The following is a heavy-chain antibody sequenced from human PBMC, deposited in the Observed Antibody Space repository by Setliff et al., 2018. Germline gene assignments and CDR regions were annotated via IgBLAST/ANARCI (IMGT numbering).Heavy chain of an antibody. Sequence: PSETLSLTCTVSGYSISSGYIWGWIRQPPGKGLEWVGNIGHTGSINYDPSLKSRLTISRDTSKNQVSLRLNSVTATDTAVYYCARDLGHGGDSDYWGQGILVTVSS. V-gene: IGHV4-38-2*02. CDR3: ARDLGHGGDSDY. CDR1: GYSISSGYI. J-gene: IGHJ4*02. CDR2: IGHTGSI. D-gene: IGHD2-21*02.